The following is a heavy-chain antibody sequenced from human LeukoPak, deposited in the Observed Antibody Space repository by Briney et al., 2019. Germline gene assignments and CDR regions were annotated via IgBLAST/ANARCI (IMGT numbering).Heavy chain of an antibody. V-gene: IGHV3-21*01. J-gene: IGHJ4*02. Sequence: GSLRLSCAASGFTSSSYSMNWVRQAPGKGLEWVSSISSSSSYIYYADSVKGRFTISRDNAKNSLYLQMNSLRAEDTAVYYCARDFEFGSAAGTPNWGQGTLVTVSS. CDR3: ARDFEFGSAAGTPN. CDR1: GFTSSSYS. D-gene: IGHD6-13*01. CDR2: ISSSSSYI.